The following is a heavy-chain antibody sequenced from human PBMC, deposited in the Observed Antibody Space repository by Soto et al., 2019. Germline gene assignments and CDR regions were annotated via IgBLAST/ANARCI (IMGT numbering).Heavy chain of an antibody. V-gene: IGHV3-30*18. J-gene: IGHJ4*02. CDR3: AKGSTAAGTRFDY. CDR2: ISYDGSNK. Sequence: GGSLRLSCAASGFTFSSYGMHWVRQAPGKGLEWVAVISYDGSNKYYADSVKGRFTISRDNSKNTLYLQMNSLRAEDTAVYYCAKGSTAAGTRFDYWGQGTLVTVSS. D-gene: IGHD6-13*01. CDR1: GFTFSSYG.